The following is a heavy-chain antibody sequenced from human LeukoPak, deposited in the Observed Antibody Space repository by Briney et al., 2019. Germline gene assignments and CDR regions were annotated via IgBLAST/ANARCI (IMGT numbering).Heavy chain of an antibody. J-gene: IGHJ6*04. V-gene: IGHV4-34*01. CDR3: ARGLLWFGDPSGMDV. D-gene: IGHD3-10*01. Sequence: SETLSLTCAVYGGSFSGYYRSWIRQPPGKGLEWIGEINHSGSTDYNPSLKSRVTISVDTSKDQFSLKLSSVTAAVTAVYYCARGLLWFGDPSGMDVWGKGTTVTVSS. CDR1: GGSFSGYY. CDR2: INHSGST.